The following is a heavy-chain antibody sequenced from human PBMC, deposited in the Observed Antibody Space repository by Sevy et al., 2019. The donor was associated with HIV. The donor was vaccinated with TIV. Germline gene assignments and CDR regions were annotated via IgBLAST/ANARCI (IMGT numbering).Heavy chain of an antibody. D-gene: IGHD5-18*01. CDR2: MKQDGSEK. Sequence: GGSLRLSCAASGFTFSSYWMSWVRQAPGKGLEWVATMKQDGSEKYYVDSVKGQYTISRDNAKHSLYLQMNSLRAEDTAVYYCVREGLGGFSYSLDCWGQGTLVTVSS. CDR3: VREGLGGFSYSLDC. CDR1: GFTFSSYW. J-gene: IGHJ4*01. V-gene: IGHV3-7*01.